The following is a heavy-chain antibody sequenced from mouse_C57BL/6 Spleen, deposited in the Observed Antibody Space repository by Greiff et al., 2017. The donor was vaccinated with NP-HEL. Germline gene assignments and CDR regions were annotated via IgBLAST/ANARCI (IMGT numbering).Heavy chain of an antibody. CDR1: GYSFTDYN. Sequence: EVKLMESGPELVKPGASVKISCKASGYSFTDYNMNWVKQSNGKSLEWIGVINPNYGTTSYNQKFKGKATLTVDQSSSTAYMQLNSLTSEDSAVYYCARWRMGGQWGFFDYWGQGTTLTVSS. V-gene: IGHV1-39*01. D-gene: IGHD1-3*01. CDR3: ARWRMGGQWGFFDY. CDR2: INPNYGTT. J-gene: IGHJ2*01.